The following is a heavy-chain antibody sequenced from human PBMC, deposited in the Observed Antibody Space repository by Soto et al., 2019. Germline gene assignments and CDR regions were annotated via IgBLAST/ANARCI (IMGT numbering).Heavy chain of an antibody. CDR1: GGSMSAYY. CDR3: ARDRGMNDE. V-gene: IGHV4-59*01. D-gene: IGHD2-15*01. Sequence: SETPSLTCTVSGGSMSAYYWSWIRQPPGKGLEWIGYIYYSGNTDYNPSLNNRVNISIDTSKNPFSLTLSSVTAADTAVYYCARDRGMNDEWGQGTLVTVYS. J-gene: IGHJ4*02. CDR2: IYYSGNT.